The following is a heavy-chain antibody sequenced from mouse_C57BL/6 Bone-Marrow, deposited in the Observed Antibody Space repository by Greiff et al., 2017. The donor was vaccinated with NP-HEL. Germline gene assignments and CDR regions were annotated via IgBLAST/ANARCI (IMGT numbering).Heavy chain of an antibody. Sequence: VQLQHPGAELVKPGASVKLSCKASGYTFTSYWMHWVKQRPGQGLEWIGMIHPNSGSTNYNEKFKSKATLTVDKSSSTAYMQLSSLTSEDSAVYYCARRGDYYGTAWFAYWGQGTLVTVSA. CDR2: IHPNSGST. J-gene: IGHJ3*01. CDR3: ARRGDYYGTAWFAY. V-gene: IGHV1-64*01. D-gene: IGHD1-1*01. CDR1: GYTFTSYW.